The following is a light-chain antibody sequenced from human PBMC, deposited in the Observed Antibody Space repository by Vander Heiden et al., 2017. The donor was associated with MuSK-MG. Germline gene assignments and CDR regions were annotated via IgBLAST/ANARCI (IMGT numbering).Light chain of an antibody. J-gene: IGKJ4*01. CDR1: QSVSRC. Sequence: EIVLTQAQATLSLSPGVRATLACRASQSVSRCLVWYQQKQRQAPRLLIYDASRRATGIPARFSGGGSGADFTLTISILEPDDFAVYYCQQRSTALTFGGGTKVEIK. V-gene: IGKV3-11*01. CDR3: QQRSTALT. CDR2: DAS.